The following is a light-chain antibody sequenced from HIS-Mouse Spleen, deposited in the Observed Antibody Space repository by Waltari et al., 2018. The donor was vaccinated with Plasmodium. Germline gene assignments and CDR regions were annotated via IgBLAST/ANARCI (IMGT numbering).Light chain of an antibody. CDR2: EVS. CDR1: SSDVGGYHY. Sequence: QSALTQPASVSGSPGQSITISCPGTSSDVGGYHYVSWYQQHPGKAPNLMIYEVSNRPSGVSNRFSGSKSGNTASLTISGLQAEDEADYYCSSYTSSSTRVFGGGTKLTVL. J-gene: IGLJ2*01. CDR3: SSYTSSSTRV. V-gene: IGLV2-14*01.